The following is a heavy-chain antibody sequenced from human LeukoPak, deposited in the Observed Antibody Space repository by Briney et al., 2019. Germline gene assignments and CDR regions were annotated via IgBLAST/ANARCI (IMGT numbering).Heavy chain of an antibody. CDR1: GYTLTELS. J-gene: IGHJ3*02. Sequence: GASVTVSCKVSGYTLTELSMHWVRQAPGKGLEWMGGFDPEDGETIYAQKFQGRVTMTEDTSTDTAYMELSSLRSEDTAVYYCAIRTADSYGFDAFDIWGQGTMVTVSS. CDR2: FDPEDGET. D-gene: IGHD5-18*01. CDR3: AIRTADSYGFDAFDI. V-gene: IGHV1-24*01.